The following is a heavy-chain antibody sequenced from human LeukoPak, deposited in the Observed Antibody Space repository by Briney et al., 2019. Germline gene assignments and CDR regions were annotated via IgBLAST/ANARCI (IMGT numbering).Heavy chain of an antibody. CDR1: GFTFATSA. CDR3: TKDFYVPRD. J-gene: IGHJ4*02. Sequence: GGSLRLSCAASGFTFATSAMSWVRQAPGKGLDWVSTIGGNGGITYYADSVKGRFTTSNDDSKNTVYLQMDSLRAEDTAVYYSTKDFYVPRDWGQGTLVAVSS. D-gene: IGHD5/OR15-5a*01. CDR2: IGGNGGIT. V-gene: IGHV3-23*01.